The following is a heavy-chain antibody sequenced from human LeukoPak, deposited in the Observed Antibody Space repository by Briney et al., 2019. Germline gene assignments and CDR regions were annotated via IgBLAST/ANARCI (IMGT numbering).Heavy chain of an antibody. Sequence: SETLSLTCTVSGGSISTYYWSWIRQPPGKGLEWIGYIYYSGTTYYNPSLKSRVTISVDTSKNQFSLKLSSVTATDTAVYYCAREKKVGYDSYGMDVWGQGTTVTVSS. V-gene: IGHV4-59*12. CDR1: GGSISTYY. J-gene: IGHJ6*02. D-gene: IGHD3-3*01. CDR2: IYYSGTT. CDR3: AREKKVGYDSYGMDV.